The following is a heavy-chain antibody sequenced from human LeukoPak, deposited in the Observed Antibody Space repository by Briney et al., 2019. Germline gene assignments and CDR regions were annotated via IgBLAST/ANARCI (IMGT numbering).Heavy chain of an antibody. V-gene: IGHV1-46*01. Sequence: ASVKVSCKASGYIFTTYYMHWVRQAPGQGLEWMGVINPSGGSTNYAQKFKGRATMTRDTSTSTVYMELSSLRSEDTAVYYCAADVIPGPKGFDPWGQGTLVTVSS. J-gene: IGHJ5*02. CDR1: GYIFTTYY. CDR2: INPSGGST. CDR3: AADVIPGPKGFDP. D-gene: IGHD2-21*01.